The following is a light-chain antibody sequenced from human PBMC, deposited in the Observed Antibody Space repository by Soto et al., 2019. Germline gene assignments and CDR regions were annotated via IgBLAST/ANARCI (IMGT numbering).Light chain of an antibody. CDR3: PQYNKWPPYT. Sequence: EIVMTQSPANLSVSPGERATLSCRASQSISSNLAWYQQKPGQGPRLLIYGASTRATGIPARFSGSGSGTEFTLTISSLQSEDFDVYYCPQYNKWPPYTFGQATKLAIK. CDR1: QSISSN. CDR2: GAS. V-gene: IGKV3-15*01. J-gene: IGKJ2*01.